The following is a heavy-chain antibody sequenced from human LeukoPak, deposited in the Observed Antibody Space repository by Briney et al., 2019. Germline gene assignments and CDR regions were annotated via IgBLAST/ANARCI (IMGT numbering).Heavy chain of an antibody. V-gene: IGHV1-69*05. CDR2: IIPIFGIP. CDR1: GGTFSSYP. J-gene: IGHJ3*02. D-gene: IGHD1-1*01. Sequence: ASVKVSCKASGGTFSSYPISRLRQAPGQGFERMGGIIPIFGIPNYAQKFQGRVTISTDESTSTAYMELSSLRSEDTAVYFCARDLRNWTDVLYAFDIWGQGTTVTVSS. CDR3: ARDLRNWTDVLYAFDI.